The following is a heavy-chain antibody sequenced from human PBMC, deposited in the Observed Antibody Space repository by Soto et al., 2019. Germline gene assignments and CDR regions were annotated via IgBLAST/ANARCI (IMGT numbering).Heavy chain of an antibody. CDR2: ISYDGSNK. J-gene: IGHJ4*02. Sequence: QVQLVESGGGVVQPGRSLRLSCAASGFTFSSYAMHWVRQAPGKGLEWVAVISYDGSNKYYADSVKGRFTISRDNSKNTLYLQMNSLRAEDTAVYYCARDIVYGDYGIDTGVDYWGQGTLVTVSS. CDR3: ARDIVYGDYGIDTGVDY. D-gene: IGHD4-17*01. V-gene: IGHV3-30-3*01. CDR1: GFTFSSYA.